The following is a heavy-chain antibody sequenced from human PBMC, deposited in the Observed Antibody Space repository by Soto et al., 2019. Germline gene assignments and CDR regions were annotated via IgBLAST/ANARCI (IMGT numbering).Heavy chain of an antibody. CDR2: TRNKANSYTT. CDR3: ARAGYGSGSYYRVFDY. CDR1: GFTFSDHY. J-gene: IGHJ4*02. V-gene: IGHV3-72*01. Sequence: LRLSCAASGFTFSDHYMDWVRQAPGKGLEWVGRTRNKANSYTTEYAASVKGRFTISRDDSKDSLYLQMNSLKTEDTAVYYCARAGYGSGSYYRVFDYWGQGTLVTVSS. D-gene: IGHD3-10*01.